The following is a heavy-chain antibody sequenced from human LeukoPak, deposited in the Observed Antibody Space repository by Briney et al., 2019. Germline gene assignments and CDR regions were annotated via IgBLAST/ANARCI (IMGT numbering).Heavy chain of an antibody. CDR1: GFTFSSFA. Sequence: GGSLRLSCAASGFTFSSFAMTWVRQAPGKGLEWVANIKQDGSEKYYVDSVKGRFTISRDNAKTSLYLQMNSLRAEDTAVYYCARHDYSQQRVSFDYWGQGTLVTVSS. V-gene: IGHV3-7*01. J-gene: IGHJ4*02. CDR2: IKQDGSEK. D-gene: IGHD6-13*01. CDR3: ARHDYSQQRVSFDY.